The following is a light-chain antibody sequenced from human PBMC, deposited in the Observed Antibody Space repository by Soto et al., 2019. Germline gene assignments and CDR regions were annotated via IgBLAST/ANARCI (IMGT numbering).Light chain of an antibody. J-gene: IGKJ1*01. CDR1: EDISNY. CDR3: QNYNRAPWT. V-gene: IGKV1-27*01. Sequence: DIQMTQSPSSLSASIGDRVTITCRASEDISNYLAWYQHKPGKVPKLLIYGASSLQSGVPSRFSGSGSGTDFTLTISSLQTEDVATYYCQNYNRAPWTFDQGTKVESK. CDR2: GAS.